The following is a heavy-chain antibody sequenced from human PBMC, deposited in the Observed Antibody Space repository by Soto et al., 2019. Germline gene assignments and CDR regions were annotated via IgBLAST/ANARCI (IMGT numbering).Heavy chain of an antibody. Sequence: EVHLVESGGGFIYPGGSLRLSCAASGLTISNAWMNWVRQAPGKGLEWVGRITTNTEGGTTDFAAAVKGRFTVSRDDLKNTLYLQMNSLKTEDTAVYYCTTGSVEGVWGQGTTVTVSS. V-gene: IGHV3-15*07. CDR3: TTGSVEGV. J-gene: IGHJ6*02. CDR1: GLTISNAW. CDR2: ITTNTEGGTT. D-gene: IGHD2-15*01.